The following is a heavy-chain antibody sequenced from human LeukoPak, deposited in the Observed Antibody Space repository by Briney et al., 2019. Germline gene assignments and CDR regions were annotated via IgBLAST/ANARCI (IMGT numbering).Heavy chain of an antibody. Sequence: GGSLRLSCAASGFTFSSYSMNWVRQAPGKGLEWVSSISSSSSYIYYADSVKGRFTISRDNAKNSLYLQMNSLRAEDTAVYYCARAPVSGSYHFDYWGQGTLATVSS. CDR2: ISSSSSYI. V-gene: IGHV3-21*01. J-gene: IGHJ4*02. CDR1: GFTFSSYS. CDR3: ARAPVSGSYHFDY. D-gene: IGHD1-26*01.